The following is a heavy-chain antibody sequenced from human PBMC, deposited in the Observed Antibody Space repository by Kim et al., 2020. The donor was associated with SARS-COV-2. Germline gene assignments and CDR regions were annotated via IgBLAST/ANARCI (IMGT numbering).Heavy chain of an antibody. CDR3: ARADLRLLRPSLRSRPLGGAFDI. J-gene: IGHJ3*02. CDR1: GFTFSSYS. D-gene: IGHD4-17*01. Sequence: GGSLRLSCAASGFTFSSYSMNWVRQAPGKGLEWVSYISSSSSTIYYADSVKGRFTISRDNAKNSLYLQMNSLRDEDTAVYYCARADLRLLRPSLRSRPLGGAFDIWGQGTMVTVSS. CDR2: ISSSSSTI. V-gene: IGHV3-48*02.